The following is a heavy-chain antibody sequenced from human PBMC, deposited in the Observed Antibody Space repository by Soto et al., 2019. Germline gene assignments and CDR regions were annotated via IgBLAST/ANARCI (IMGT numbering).Heavy chain of an antibody. D-gene: IGHD6-6*01. V-gene: IGHV5-51*01. CDR2: IYPGDSNT. J-gene: IGHJ6*02. CDR3: ARQRSDYYDFYDMDV. Sequence: PVESLKLSCKVSGCSLTSYWLGWVRHMPGKGLEWMGIIYPGDSNTKFGPSFQGQVTISADRSINTAYLQWSSLKASDTAMYYCARQRSDYYDFYDMDVWGQGTTVTVSS. CDR1: GCSLTSYW.